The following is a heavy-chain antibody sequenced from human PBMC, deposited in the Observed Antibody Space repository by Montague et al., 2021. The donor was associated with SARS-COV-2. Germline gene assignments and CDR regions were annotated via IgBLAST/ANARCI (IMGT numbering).Heavy chain of an antibody. CDR2: IYYSSTS. V-gene: IGHV4-59*04. CDR1: GGSISSYY. D-gene: IGHD3-22*01. J-gene: IGHJ4*02. CDR3: ASLPYDSSGYFKHGEV. Sequence: SETLSLTCTVSGGSISSYYWSWTRQPPGKDLEWIGSIYYSSTSHYHPSLKSRVSMSIDTSKNQFSLTLTSVSAADTAVYYCASLPYDSSGYFKHGEVWGQGTLVIVSS.